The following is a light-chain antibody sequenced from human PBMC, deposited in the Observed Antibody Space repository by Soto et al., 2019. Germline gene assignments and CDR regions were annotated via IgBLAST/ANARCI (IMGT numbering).Light chain of an antibody. J-gene: IGKJ1*01. CDR3: QQYNNLPRT. Sequence: EIVMTQSPATLSVSPGERATLSCRASQSISTSLAWYQQKPGQAPRLLIYGASTRATGIPARFSGSGSVTEFTLTISSLQSEDFAIYYCQQYNNLPRTFGQGTKVEIK. CDR1: QSISTS. V-gene: IGKV3-15*01. CDR2: GAS.